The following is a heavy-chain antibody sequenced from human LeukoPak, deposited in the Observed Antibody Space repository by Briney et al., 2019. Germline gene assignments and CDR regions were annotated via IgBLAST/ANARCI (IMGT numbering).Heavy chain of an antibody. J-gene: IGHJ4*02. V-gene: IGHV1-18*01. D-gene: IGHD3-22*01. CDR1: GYTFTSYG. CDR3: ARKVVNHY. Sequence: ASVRVSCKASGYTFTSYGISWVRQAPGQGLEWMGWISAYNGKTNYAQNLHGTVTITTHTSTSPAYMELRSLRSDDTAVYYCARKVVNHYWGQGTLVTVSS. CDR2: ISAYNGKT.